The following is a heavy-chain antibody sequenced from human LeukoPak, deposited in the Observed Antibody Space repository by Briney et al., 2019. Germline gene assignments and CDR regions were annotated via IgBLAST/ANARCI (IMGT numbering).Heavy chain of an antibody. CDR2: IIPIFGTA. CDR3: AGRSYCSSTSCYAWGQGYYYMDV. J-gene: IGHJ6*03. CDR1: GGTFSSYA. D-gene: IGHD2-2*01. Sequence: SVKVSCKASGGTFSSYAISWVRQAPGQGLEWMGGIIPIFGTANYAQKFQGRVTITTDESTSTAYMELSSLRSEDTAVYYCAGRSYCSSTSCYAWGQGYYYMDVWGKGTTVTVSS. V-gene: IGHV1-69*05.